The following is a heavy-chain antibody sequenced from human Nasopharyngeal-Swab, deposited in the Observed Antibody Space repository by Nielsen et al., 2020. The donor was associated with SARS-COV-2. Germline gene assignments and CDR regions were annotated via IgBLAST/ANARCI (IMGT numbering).Heavy chain of an antibody. CDR3: ARSGYSNSDIDY. D-gene: IGHD6-6*01. J-gene: IGHJ4*02. CDR2: IIPIFGTA. CDR1: GGTFSSYA. V-gene: IGHV1-69*13. Sequence: SVKVSCKASGGTFSSYAISWVRQAPGQGLEWMGGIIPIFGTADYAQKFQDRVTITADESTSTAYMELSSLRSEDTAVYYCARSGYSNSDIDYWGRGTLVTVSS.